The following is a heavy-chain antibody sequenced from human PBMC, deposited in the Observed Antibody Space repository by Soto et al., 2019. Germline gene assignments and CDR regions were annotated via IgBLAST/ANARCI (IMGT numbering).Heavy chain of an antibody. CDR2: IRRRAYGGTT. CDR3: SRSLAIDFDS. CDR1: GFNFAAYT. J-gene: IGHJ4*02. V-gene: IGHV3-49*04. Sequence: EVQLVESGGGLVQPGRSLRLSCSASGFNFAAYTMSWVRLTPGKGLEWVGFIRRRAYGGTTAHAASVKGRFTISRDDSRTILYLQMSRLKIEDTAVYYCSRSLAIDFDSWGQGTLVTVSS.